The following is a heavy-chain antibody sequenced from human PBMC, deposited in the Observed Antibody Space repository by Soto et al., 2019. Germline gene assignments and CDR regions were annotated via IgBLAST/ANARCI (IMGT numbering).Heavy chain of an antibody. Sequence: PSQTLSVTCALSGDSVSSNSAAWNWIRLSPSRGLEWLGRTYYRAKWYSAYAVSVKSRISIKPDTSKNQFSLQVNSVTPDDTAVYYCARGHEPVQLWGQGTLVTVSS. J-gene: IGHJ4*02. CDR2: TYYRAKWYS. CDR1: GDSVSSNSAA. CDR3: ARGHEPVQL. V-gene: IGHV6-1*01. D-gene: IGHD1-1*01.